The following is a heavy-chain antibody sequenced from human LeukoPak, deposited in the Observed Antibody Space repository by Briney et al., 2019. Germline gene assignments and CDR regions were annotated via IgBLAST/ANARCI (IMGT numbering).Heavy chain of an antibody. Sequence: ASVKVSCKASGYTFTAYYIRWVRQAPGQGLEWMGWINPNSGGTNYAQKFQGRVTMTRDTSISTAYTELSRLTSDDTAVYYCARMDFWSGYYIDYWGQGTLVTVSS. CDR1: GYTFTAYY. D-gene: IGHD3-3*01. CDR3: ARMDFWSGYYIDY. V-gene: IGHV1-2*02. J-gene: IGHJ4*02. CDR2: INPNSGGT.